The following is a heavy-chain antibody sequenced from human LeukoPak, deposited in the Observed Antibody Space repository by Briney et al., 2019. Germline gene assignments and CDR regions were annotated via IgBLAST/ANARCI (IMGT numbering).Heavy chain of an antibody. V-gene: IGHV1-2*02. CDR3: ARDSIAAAGIVW. J-gene: IGHJ4*02. Sequence: ASVKVSCKASGYTFTGYYMHWMRQAPGQGLEWMGWINPNSGGTNYAQKFQGRVTMTRDTSISTAYMELSRLRSDDTAVYYCARDSIAAAGIVWWGQGTLVTVSS. CDR1: GYTFTGYY. D-gene: IGHD6-13*01. CDR2: INPNSGGT.